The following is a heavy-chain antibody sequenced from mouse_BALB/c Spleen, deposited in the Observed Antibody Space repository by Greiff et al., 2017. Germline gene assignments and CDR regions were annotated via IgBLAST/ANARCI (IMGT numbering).Heavy chain of an antibody. CDR2: ISSGSSTI. CDR1: GFTFSSFG. CDR3: ARSGDGYPYYFDY. D-gene: IGHD2-3*01. V-gene: IGHV5-17*02. J-gene: IGHJ2*01. Sequence: VHLVESGGGLVQPGGSRKLSCAASGFTFSSFGMHWVRQAPEKGLEWVAYISSGSSTIYYADTVKGRFTISRDNPKNTLFLQMTSLRSEDTAMYYCARSGDGYPYYFDYWGQGTTLTVSS.